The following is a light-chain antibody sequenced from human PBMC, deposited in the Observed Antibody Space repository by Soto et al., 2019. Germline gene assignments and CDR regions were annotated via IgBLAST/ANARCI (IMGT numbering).Light chain of an antibody. CDR1: QSVSSY. CDR2: DAS. V-gene: IGKV3-11*01. Sequence: EIVLTQSPATLSLSPGERATLSCRASQSVSSYLAWYQQKPGQPPRLLIYDASNRATGIPARFSGSGSGTDFTLTVSSLSPEDFAVYYCQQRSNWPRTFGQGTSVEI. CDR3: QQRSNWPRT. J-gene: IGKJ1*01.